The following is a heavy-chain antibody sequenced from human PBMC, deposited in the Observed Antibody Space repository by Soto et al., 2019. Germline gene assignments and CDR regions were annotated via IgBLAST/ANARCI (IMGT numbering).Heavy chain of an antibody. Sequence: SETLSLTCTVSGGSISSYYWSWIRQPPGKGLEWIGYIYYSGSTNYNPSLKSRVTISVDTSKNQFSLKLSSVTAADTAVYYCARHLYRGYSGYDYVYFDYWGQGTLVTVSS. CDR3: ARHLYRGYSGYDYVYFDY. D-gene: IGHD5-12*01. V-gene: IGHV4-59*08. J-gene: IGHJ4*02. CDR1: GGSISSYY. CDR2: IYYSGST.